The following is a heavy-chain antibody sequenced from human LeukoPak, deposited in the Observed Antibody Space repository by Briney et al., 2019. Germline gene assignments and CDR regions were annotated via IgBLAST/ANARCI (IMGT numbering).Heavy chain of an antibody. CDR3: AGRKPPKSPHDY. J-gene: IGHJ4*02. CDR2: IYYSGST. CDR1: GGSISSYY. V-gene: IGHV4-59*08. Sequence: PSETLSLTCTVSGGSISSYYWSWIRQPPGKGLEWIGYIYYSGSTTYNPSLKSRVTISVDTPKNQFSLNLSSVNGGDTAVYFCAGRKPPKSPHDYWGQGTLVTVSS.